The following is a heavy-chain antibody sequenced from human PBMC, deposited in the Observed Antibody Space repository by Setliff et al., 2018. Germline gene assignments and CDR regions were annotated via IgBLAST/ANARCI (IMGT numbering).Heavy chain of an antibody. CDR3: ARGGGTSNYYYYYMCV. V-gene: IGHV4-31*03. J-gene: IGHJ6*03. CDR2: IYHSGTT. Sequence: SETLSLTCTVPGGSISCGDHYWSWIRQHPGKGLEWIGYIYHSGTTYYNPSLKSRVTISIDKSRNQFSLNLNSVTAADTAVYYCARGGGTSNYYYYYMCVWGKGTTVTVAS. CDR1: GGSISCGDHY. D-gene: IGHD2-15*01.